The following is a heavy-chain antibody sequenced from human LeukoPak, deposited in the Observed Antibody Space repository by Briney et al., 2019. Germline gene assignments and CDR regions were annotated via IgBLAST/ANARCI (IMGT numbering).Heavy chain of an antibody. J-gene: IGHJ6*03. V-gene: IGHV3-30*02. Sequence: GGSLRLSCAASGFTFSSYGMHWVRQAPGKGLEWVAFIRYDGSNKYYADSVKGRFTISRDNSKNTLYLQMNSLRAEDTAVYYCARSYSSTPQYYYYYYMDIWGKGTTVTVSS. CDR2: IRYDGSNK. CDR1: GFTFSSYG. D-gene: IGHD6-13*01. CDR3: ARSYSSTPQYYYYYYMDI.